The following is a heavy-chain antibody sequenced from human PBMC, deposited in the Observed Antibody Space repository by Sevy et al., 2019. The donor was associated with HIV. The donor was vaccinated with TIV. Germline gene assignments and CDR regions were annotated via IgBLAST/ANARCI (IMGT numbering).Heavy chain of an antibody. CDR3: AGDRGIREALDI. Sequence: GGSLRLSCAASGFRVSGNYLNWVRQAPGKGLEWVSVIYAGGSTYYADSVKGRFTISRDNSQITLSLQMNSLRVEDTAVYYCAGDRGIREALDIWGQGTMVTVSS. CDR1: GFRVSGNY. J-gene: IGHJ3*02. D-gene: IGHD3-10*01. CDR2: IYAGGST. V-gene: IGHV3-53*01.